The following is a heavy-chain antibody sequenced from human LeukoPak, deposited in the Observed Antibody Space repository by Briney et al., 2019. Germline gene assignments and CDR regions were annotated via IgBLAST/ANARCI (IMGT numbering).Heavy chain of an antibody. V-gene: IGHV4-59*01. J-gene: IGHJ4*02. CDR3: ARCLVGATYYFDY. D-gene: IGHD1-26*01. Sequence: SETLSLTCTVSGGSISSYYWSWIRQPPGKGLEWIGYIYYSGSTNYNPSLKSRVTISLDTSKNQFSLKLSSVTAADTAVYYCARCLVGATYYFDYWGQGTLVTVSS. CDR2: IYYSGST. CDR1: GGSISSYY.